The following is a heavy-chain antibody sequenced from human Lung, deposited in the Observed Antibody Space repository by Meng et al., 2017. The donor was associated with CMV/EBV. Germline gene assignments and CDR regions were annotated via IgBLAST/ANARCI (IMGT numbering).Heavy chain of an antibody. CDR1: GGSSSSSSYY. Sequence: GSLRLSCTVSGGSSSSSSYYWGWIRQSPRKGLEWIGNIYYSGTTYYNPSLKSRVTISVDTSKNQFSLKLSSVTAADTAVYYCVGGRGSSWYQADYVDDWGHGXLVSVSS. CDR3: VGGRGSSWYQADYVDD. CDR2: IYYSGTT. V-gene: IGHV4-39*07. J-gene: IGHJ4*01. D-gene: IGHD6-13*01.